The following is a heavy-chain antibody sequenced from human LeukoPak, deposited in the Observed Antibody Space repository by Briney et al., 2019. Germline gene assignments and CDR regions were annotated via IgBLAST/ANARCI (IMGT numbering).Heavy chain of an antibody. V-gene: IGHV4-31*03. CDR3: ARWNYGSGSQNYGMDV. D-gene: IGHD3-10*01. CDR2: IYYTGST. J-gene: IGHJ6*02. CDR1: GGSISSDNYY. Sequence: SQTLSLTCTASGGSISSDNYYWTWVRQHPGKVLEWIGYIYYTGSTYYNPSLESRVTVSLDTSRNQFSLKLSSVTAADTAVYYCARWNYGSGSQNYGMDVWGQGTAVTVSS.